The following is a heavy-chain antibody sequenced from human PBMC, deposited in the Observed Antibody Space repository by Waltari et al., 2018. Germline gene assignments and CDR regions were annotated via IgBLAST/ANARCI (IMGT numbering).Heavy chain of an antibody. V-gene: IGHV3-20*04. D-gene: IGHD1-26*01. Sequence: EVKLVESGGRAVRPGESLTLSCSASGFTFDSYGMSWVRRVPGEWAGWVAGVAWNGGVTGLSEPVRGRFTVSRDNAKKSLYLQMNSLNGDDTAYYYCVRSVGSTSYTGESHWFFDVWGRGTLVTVS. CDR2: VAWNGGVT. CDR1: GFTFDSYG. J-gene: IGHJ2*01. CDR3: VRSVGSTSYTGESHWFFDV.